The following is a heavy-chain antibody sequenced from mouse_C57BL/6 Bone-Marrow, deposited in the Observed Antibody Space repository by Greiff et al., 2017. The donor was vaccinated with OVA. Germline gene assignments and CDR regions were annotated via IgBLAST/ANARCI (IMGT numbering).Heavy chain of an antibody. V-gene: IGHV1-39*01. Sequence: VQLQQSGPELVKPSDSVKISCKASGYSFTDYNMNWVKQSNGKSLEWIGVINPNYGTNSYNQKFKGKATLTVDQSTSTAYTQLNSLTSEDSAVYYCARSGSNYEDYWGQGTTLTVSS. CDR2: INPNYGTN. CDR3: ARSGSNYEDY. J-gene: IGHJ2*01. CDR1: GYSFTDYN. D-gene: IGHD2-5*01.